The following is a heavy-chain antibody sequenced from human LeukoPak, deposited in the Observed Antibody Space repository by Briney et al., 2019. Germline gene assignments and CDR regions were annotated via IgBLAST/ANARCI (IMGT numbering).Heavy chain of an antibody. CDR2: ISSGRTYI. Sequence: AGGSLRLSCAASGFTFSTYSINCVRQAPGKGLEWVSSISSGRTYIYYADSVKGRFTISRDNAKNSLSLQMNSLRADDTAVYYCARGSGSGWSWGTNYFDYWGQGSLVTVSS. J-gene: IGHJ4*02. CDR1: GFTFSTYS. V-gene: IGHV3-21*01. D-gene: IGHD6-19*01. CDR3: ARGSGSGWSWGTNYFDY.